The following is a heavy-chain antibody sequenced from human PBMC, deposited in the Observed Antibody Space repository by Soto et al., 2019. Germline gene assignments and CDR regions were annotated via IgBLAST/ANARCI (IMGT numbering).Heavy chain of an antibody. V-gene: IGHV2-5*01. CDR3: AHASYYYDSSGPDY. CDR1: GLSLSTSGVG. Sequence: SGPTLVNPTQTLTLTCTFSGLSLSTSGVGVGWIRQPPGKALEWLALIYWNDDKRYSPSLKSRLTITKDTSKNQVVLTMTNMDPVDTATYYCAHASYYYDSSGPDYWGQGTLVTVSS. J-gene: IGHJ4*02. CDR2: IYWNDDK. D-gene: IGHD3-22*01.